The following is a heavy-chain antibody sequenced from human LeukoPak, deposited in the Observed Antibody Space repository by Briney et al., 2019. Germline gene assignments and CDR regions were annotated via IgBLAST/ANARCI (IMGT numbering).Heavy chain of an antibody. CDR2: ISGSGDST. V-gene: IGHV3-23*01. CDR1: GFTFSSYS. J-gene: IGHJ4*02. Sequence: GGSLRLSCAASGFTFSSYSMNWVRQAPGKGLEWVSGISGSGDSTYYADSVKRRFTISRDNSKNTLYLQMNSLRAEDTAVYYCADSNYWYPVDYWGQGTLVTVSS. D-gene: IGHD4-11*01. CDR3: ADSNYWYPVDY.